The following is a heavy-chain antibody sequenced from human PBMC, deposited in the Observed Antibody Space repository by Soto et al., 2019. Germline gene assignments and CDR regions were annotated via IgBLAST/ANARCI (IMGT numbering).Heavy chain of an antibody. CDR2: INHSGSI. J-gene: IGHJ5*02. CDR3: ARGQQWSPGWFDP. Sequence: DTLSLTCTVSGGSIRGGTAYWSWNRQRPGKGLEWIGEINHSGSINYNPSLKGRVTISVDTSKNQFSLKLSSVTAADTAVYYCARGQQWSPGWFDPWGQGTLVTVSS. D-gene: IGHD6-19*01. V-gene: IGHV4-39*07. CDR1: GGSIRGGTAY.